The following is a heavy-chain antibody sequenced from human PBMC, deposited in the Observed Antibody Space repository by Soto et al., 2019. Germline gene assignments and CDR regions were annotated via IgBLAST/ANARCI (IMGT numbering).Heavy chain of an antibody. Sequence: QVQLQESGPGLVKPSQTLSLTCTVSGGSISSGGYYWSWIRQHPGKGLEWIGYIYYSGSTYYNPSRKXRXTXSXXTSKNQFSLKLSSVTAADTAVYYCARAYGSGYMDVWGQGTTVTVSS. CDR1: GGSISSGGYY. J-gene: IGHJ6*02. CDR3: ARAYGSGYMDV. V-gene: IGHV4-31*03. D-gene: IGHD3-10*01. CDR2: IYYSGST.